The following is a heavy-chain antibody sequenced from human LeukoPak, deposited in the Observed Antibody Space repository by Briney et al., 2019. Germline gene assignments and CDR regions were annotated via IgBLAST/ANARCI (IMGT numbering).Heavy chain of an antibody. J-gene: IGHJ6*02. CDR2: INAGNGNT. V-gene: IGHV1-3*01. D-gene: IGHD2-21*02. CDR1: GYTFTSYA. CDR3: ARGDDPYYYYGMDV. Sequence: ASVKVSCKASGYTFTSYAMHWVRQAPGQRFEWMGWINAGNGNTKYSQKFQGRVTITRDTSASTAYMELSSLRSEDTAVYYCARGDDPYYYYGMDVWGQGTTVTVSS.